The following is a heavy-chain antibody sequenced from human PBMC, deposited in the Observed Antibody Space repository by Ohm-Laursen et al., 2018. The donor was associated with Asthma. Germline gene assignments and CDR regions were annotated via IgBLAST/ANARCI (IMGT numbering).Heavy chain of an antibody. Sequence: SSVKVSCKASGGTFSSYAISWVRQAPGQGLGWMGGIIPIFGTANYAQKFQGRVTITADESTSTAYMELSSLRSEDTAVYYCARAPAYCSGGSCYLDGMDVWGQGTTVTVSS. CDR3: ARAPAYCSGGSCYLDGMDV. D-gene: IGHD2-15*01. J-gene: IGHJ6*02. CDR2: IIPIFGTA. V-gene: IGHV1-69*01. CDR1: GGTFSSYA.